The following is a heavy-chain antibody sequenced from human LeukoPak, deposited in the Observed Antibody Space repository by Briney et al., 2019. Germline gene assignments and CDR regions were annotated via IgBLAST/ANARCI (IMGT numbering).Heavy chain of an antibody. D-gene: IGHD6-6*01. V-gene: IGHV1-2*02. CDR1: GYTFTGYY. CDR2: INPNSGGT. CDR3: AREIETSYSGSW. J-gene: IGHJ4*02. Sequence: ASVKVSCKASGYTFTGYYMHWVRQAPGQGLEWMGWINPNSGGTNYAQKFQGRVTMTRDTSISTAYMELSRLRSDDTAVYYCAREIETSYSGSWWGQGTLVTVSS.